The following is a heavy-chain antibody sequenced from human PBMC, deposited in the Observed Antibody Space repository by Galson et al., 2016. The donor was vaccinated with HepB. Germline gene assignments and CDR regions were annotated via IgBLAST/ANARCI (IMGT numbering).Heavy chain of an antibody. CDR3: ARDSAATLDY. CDR2: IYSSDNT. V-gene: IGHV4-59*01. J-gene: IGHJ4*02. Sequence: LSLTCTVSGASISGYYWTWIRQPPGKGLEWIGHIYSSDNTNYNPSLKSRVTISGDTSKNQFSLMLTSLTAADAAVYYCARDSAATLDYWGQGILVTVSS. CDR1: GASISGYY. D-gene: IGHD6-25*01.